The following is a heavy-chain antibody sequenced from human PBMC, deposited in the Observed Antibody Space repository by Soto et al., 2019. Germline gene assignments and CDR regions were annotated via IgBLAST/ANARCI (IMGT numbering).Heavy chain of an antibody. V-gene: IGHV3-30-3*01. CDR3: ARGSRTVTTIELKNRYYYYYGMDV. Sequence: LRLSCAASGFTFSSYAMHWVRQAPGKGLEWVAVISYDGSNKYYADSVKGRFTISRDNSKNTLYLQMNSLRAEDTAVYYCARGSRTVTTIELKNRYYYYYGMDVWGQGTTVTVSS. D-gene: IGHD4-17*01. J-gene: IGHJ6*02. CDR1: GFTFSSYA. CDR2: ISYDGSNK.